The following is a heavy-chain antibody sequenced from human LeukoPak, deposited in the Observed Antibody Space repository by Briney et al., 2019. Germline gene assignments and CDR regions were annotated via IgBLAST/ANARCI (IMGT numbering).Heavy chain of an antibody. D-gene: IGHD6-13*01. V-gene: IGHV4-59*01. J-gene: IGHJ6*03. CDR3: ARVYSRANMDV. CDR1: GGSISSYY. CDR2: IYYSGST. Sequence: SETLSLTCTVSGGSISSYYWSWIRQPPGKGLEWIGYIYYSGSTNYNPSLKSRVTISVDTSKNQFSLKLSSVTAADTAVYYCARVYSRANMDVWGKGTTVTISS.